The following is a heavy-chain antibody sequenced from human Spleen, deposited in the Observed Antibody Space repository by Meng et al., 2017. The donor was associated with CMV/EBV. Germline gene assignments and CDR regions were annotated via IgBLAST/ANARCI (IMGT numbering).Heavy chain of an antibody. Sequence: GESLKISCKGSGYSFSSYWIGWVRQVPGKGLEWMGIIYPGDSDTRYSPSFQGQVTISVDKSISTAYLQWSSLKASDTAMYYCAIGETYYYDTRGYYGYWGQGTLVTVSS. CDR1: GYSFSSYW. D-gene: IGHD3-22*01. V-gene: IGHV5-51*01. J-gene: IGHJ4*02. CDR2: IYPGDSDT. CDR3: AIGETYYYDTRGYYGY.